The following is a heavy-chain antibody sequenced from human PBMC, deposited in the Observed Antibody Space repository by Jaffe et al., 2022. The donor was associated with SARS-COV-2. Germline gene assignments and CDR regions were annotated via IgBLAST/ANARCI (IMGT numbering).Heavy chain of an antibody. D-gene: IGHD2-2*01. V-gene: IGHV3-66*02. J-gene: IGHJ2*01. CDR1: GFTVSSNY. CDR2: IYSGGST. Sequence: EVQLVESGGGLVQPGGSLRLSCAASGFTVSSNYMSWVRQAPGKGLEWVSVIYSGGSTYYADSVKGRFTISRDNSKNTLYLQMNSLRAEDTAVYYCARGCSSTSCYFWRYFDLWGRGTLVTVSS. CDR3: ARGCSSTSCYFWRYFDL.